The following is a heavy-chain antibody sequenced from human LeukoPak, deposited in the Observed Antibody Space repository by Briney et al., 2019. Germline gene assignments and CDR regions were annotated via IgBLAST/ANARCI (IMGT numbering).Heavy chain of an antibody. J-gene: IGHJ6*02. CDR2: IYYSGST. V-gene: IGHV4-59*01. CDR3: AREYYYDSSGYPIYYYYYGMDV. D-gene: IGHD3-22*01. CDR1: GGSISSYY. Sequence: SETLSLTCTVSGGSISSYYWSWIRQPPGKGPEWIGYIYYSGSTNYNPSLKSRVTISVDTSKNQFSLKLSSVTAADTAVYYCAREYYYDSSGYPIYYYYYGMDVWGQGTTVTVSS.